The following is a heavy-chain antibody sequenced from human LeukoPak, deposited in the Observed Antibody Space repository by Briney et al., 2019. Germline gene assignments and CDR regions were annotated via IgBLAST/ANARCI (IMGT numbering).Heavy chain of an antibody. Sequence: SETLSLTCAVSGGSISSSNWWSWVRQPPGKGLEWIGDINHSGTTNYSPSLKSRVTISVDTSKNQFSLKLSSVTAADTAVYYCARSTRSWFDPWGQGTLVTVSS. CDR3: ARSTRSWFDP. V-gene: IGHV4-4*02. D-gene: IGHD3-10*01. CDR1: GGSISSSNW. J-gene: IGHJ5*02. CDR2: INHSGTT.